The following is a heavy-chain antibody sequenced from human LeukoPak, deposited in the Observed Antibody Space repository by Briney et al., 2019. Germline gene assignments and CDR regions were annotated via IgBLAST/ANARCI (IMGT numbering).Heavy chain of an antibody. J-gene: IGHJ6*02. V-gene: IGHV3-48*03. CDR2: ISSSGSTI. D-gene: IGHD5-18*01. CDR3: ARAEEGYTSRSDYYYYGMDV. Sequence: GGSLRLSCAASGFTFSSYEMNWVRQAPGKGLEWVSYISSSGSTIYYADSVKGRFTISRDNAKNSLFLQMNSLRAEDTAVFYCARAEEGYTSRSDYYYYGMDVWGHGTPVTVSS. CDR1: GFTFSSYE.